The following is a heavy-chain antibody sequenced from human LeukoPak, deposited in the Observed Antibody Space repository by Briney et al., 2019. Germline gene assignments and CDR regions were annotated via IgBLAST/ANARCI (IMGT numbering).Heavy chain of an antibody. CDR1: GAPISSYY. J-gene: IGHJ4*02. CDR2: IYYSGSI. Sequence: SETLSLTCTVSGAPISSYYWSWIRQPPGKGLEWIGDIYYSGSIKYNPSLKSRVTMSVDTSKNRFSLKLSSVTAADTAIYYCARENPSGYYNRPIDYWGQGTLVTVSS. D-gene: IGHD3-22*01. CDR3: ARENPSGYYNRPIDY. V-gene: IGHV4-59*01.